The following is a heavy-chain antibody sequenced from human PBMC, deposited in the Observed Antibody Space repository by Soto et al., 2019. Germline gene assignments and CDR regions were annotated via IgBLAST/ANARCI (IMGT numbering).Heavy chain of an antibody. CDR2: IHSDGSST. CDR1: GFTFSYYW. J-gene: IGHJ3*01. D-gene: IGHD2-21*02. V-gene: IGHV3-74*01. Sequence: EVRLVESEGGLVQPGGSLSLSCAASGFTFSYYWMHWVRQALGQGLLWVSRIHSDGSSTTYADSVKGRFTISRDNAKNTVSLQMNSLRVEDTGVYFCARGDRGAFDLWGQGTMVTVSS. CDR3: ARGDRGAFDL.